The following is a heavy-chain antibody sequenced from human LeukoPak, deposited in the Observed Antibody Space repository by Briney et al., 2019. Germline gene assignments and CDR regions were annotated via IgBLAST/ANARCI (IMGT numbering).Heavy chain of an antibody. CDR2: ISGSGSNT. D-gene: IGHD4-11*01. CDR1: GFTFSNYG. Sequence: PGGSLRLSYSASGFTFSNYGMSWVRQAPGKGLEWVSAISGSGSNTYYADSVKGRFTISRDDSKNTLYLQMNSLRAEDTAVYYCARDLFPSTTAYFDYWGQGTLVTVSS. V-gene: IGHV3-23*01. CDR3: ARDLFPSTTAYFDY. J-gene: IGHJ4*02.